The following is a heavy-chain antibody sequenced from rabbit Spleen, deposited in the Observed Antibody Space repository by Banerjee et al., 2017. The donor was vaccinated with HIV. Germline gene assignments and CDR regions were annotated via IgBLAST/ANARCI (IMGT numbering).Heavy chain of an antibody. CDR1: GFSFSSHLY. V-gene: IGHV1S45*01. J-gene: IGHJ4*01. D-gene: IGHD8-1*01. Sequence: QQQLEESGGDLVKPEGSLTLTCTASGFSFSSHLYMCWVRQAPGKGLELIACIYGATGSSAWYANWAKGRFTIAKPSPTTVTLQMTSLTVADTATYWWARAAGSGPYIDGYFSVWGQGNLVTV. CDR2: IYGATGSSA. CDR3: ARAAGSGPYIDGYFSV.